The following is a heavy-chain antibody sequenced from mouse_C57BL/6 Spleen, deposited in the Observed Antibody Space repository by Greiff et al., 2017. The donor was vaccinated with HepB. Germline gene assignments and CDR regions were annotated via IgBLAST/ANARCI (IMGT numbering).Heavy chain of an antibody. D-gene: IGHD2-2*01. Sequence: EVKLLESGGGLVKPGGSLKLSCAASGFTFSSYAMSWVRQTPEKRLEWVATISDGGSYTYYPDNVKGRFTISRDNAKNNLYLQMSHLKSEDTAMYYCARERLRRDGAWFAYWGQGTLVTVSA. CDR2: ISDGGSYT. J-gene: IGHJ3*01. V-gene: IGHV5-4*01. CDR1: GFTFSSYA. CDR3: ARERLRRDGAWFAY.